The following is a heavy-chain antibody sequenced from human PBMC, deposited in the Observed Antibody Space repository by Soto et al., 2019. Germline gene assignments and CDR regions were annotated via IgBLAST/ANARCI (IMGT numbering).Heavy chain of an antibody. D-gene: IGHD6-13*01. CDR3: ARMYSSSLLYP. CDR1: GLTFSSYW. Sequence: GGSLRLSCAASGLTFSSYWMSWARQAPGKGLEWVADIKQDGSEKYYVDSVRGRFTISRDNAKNSLYLQMNSLRAEDTAVHYCARMYSSSLLYPWGQGTLVTVSS. V-gene: IGHV3-7*03. CDR2: IKQDGSEK. J-gene: IGHJ5*02.